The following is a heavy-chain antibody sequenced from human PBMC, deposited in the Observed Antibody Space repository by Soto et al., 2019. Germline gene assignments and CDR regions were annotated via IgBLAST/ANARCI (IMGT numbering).Heavy chain of an antibody. CDR2: IDPSDSYT. D-gene: IGHD6-19*01. Sequence: GESLKISCKGSGYSFTSYWISWVRQMPGKGLEWMGRIDPSDSYTNYSPSFQGHVTISADKSISTAYLQWSSLKASDTAMYYWASTYSSGWSYYYYGMDVGGQGTTVTVSS. CDR1: GYSFTSYW. V-gene: IGHV5-10-1*01. J-gene: IGHJ6*02. CDR3: ASTYSSGWSYYYYGMDV.